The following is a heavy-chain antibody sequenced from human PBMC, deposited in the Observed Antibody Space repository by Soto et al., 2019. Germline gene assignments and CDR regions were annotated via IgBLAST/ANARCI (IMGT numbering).Heavy chain of an antibody. V-gene: IGHV3-7*01. CDR3: ATSPYNSGGYAVD. J-gene: IGHJ4*02. D-gene: IGHD6-19*01. CDR1: GFTFSRYW. Sequence: GGSLRLSCAASGFTFSRYWMSWVRQAPGKGLEWVANIKEDGSEKYYVDSVKGRFTISRDNAKNSLYLQMISLRAEDTAVYYCATSPYNSGGYAVDGGQGTLVTVSS. CDR2: IKEDGSEK.